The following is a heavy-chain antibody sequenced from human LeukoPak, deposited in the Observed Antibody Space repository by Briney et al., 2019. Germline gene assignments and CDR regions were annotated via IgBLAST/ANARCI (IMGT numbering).Heavy chain of an antibody. Sequence: ASVKVSCKASGYTFTGYYMHWVRQAPGQGLEWMGIINPSGGSTSYAQKFQGRVTMTRDTSTSTVYMELSSLRSEDTAVYYCAREMVGRAIMGAFDIWGQGTMVTVSS. J-gene: IGHJ3*02. CDR2: INPSGGST. CDR1: GYTFTGYY. CDR3: AREMVGRAIMGAFDI. V-gene: IGHV1-46*01. D-gene: IGHD2-8*01.